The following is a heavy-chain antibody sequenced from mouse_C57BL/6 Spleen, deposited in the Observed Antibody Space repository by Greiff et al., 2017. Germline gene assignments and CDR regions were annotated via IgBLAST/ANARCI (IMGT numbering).Heavy chain of an antibody. CDR2: INPGSGGT. J-gene: IGHJ4*01. CDR3: ARDYYYGSSYAMDY. V-gene: IGHV1-54*01. D-gene: IGHD1-1*01. CDR1: GYAFTNYL. Sequence: QVQLQQSGAELVRPGTSVKVSCKASGYAFTNYLIEWVKQRPGQGLEWIGVINPGSGGTNYNEKFKGKATLTADKSSSTAYMQHSSLTSEDSAVYFCARDYYYGSSYAMDYWGQGTSVTVSS.